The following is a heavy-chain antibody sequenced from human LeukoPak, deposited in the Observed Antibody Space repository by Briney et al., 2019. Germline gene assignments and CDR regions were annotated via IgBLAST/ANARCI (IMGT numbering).Heavy chain of an antibody. Sequence: PSETLSLTCAVYGGSFSGYYWSRIRQPPGKGLEWIGEINHSGSTNYNPSLKSRVTISVDTSKNQFSLKLSSVTAADTAVYYCARSPVSDSSGREPFDIWGQGTMVTVSS. CDR3: ARSPVSDSSGREPFDI. CDR2: INHSGST. D-gene: IGHD3-22*01. V-gene: IGHV4-34*01. J-gene: IGHJ3*02. CDR1: GGSFSGYY.